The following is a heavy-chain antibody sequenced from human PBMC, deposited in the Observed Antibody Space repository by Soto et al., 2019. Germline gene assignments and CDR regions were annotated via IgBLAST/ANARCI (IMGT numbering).Heavy chain of an antibody. CDR1: GGTFSSYA. D-gene: IGHD6-13*01. CDR3: VRDRPYSSSWPISYYFDY. J-gene: IGHJ4*02. V-gene: IGHV1-69*01. Sequence: QVQLVQSGAEVKKPGSSVKVSCKASGGTFSSYAISWVRQAPGQGLEWMGGIIPIFGTANYAQKFQGRVTITADESTSTAYMELSSLRSEDTAVYYSVRDRPYSSSWPISYYFDYWGQGTLVTVSS. CDR2: IIPIFGTA.